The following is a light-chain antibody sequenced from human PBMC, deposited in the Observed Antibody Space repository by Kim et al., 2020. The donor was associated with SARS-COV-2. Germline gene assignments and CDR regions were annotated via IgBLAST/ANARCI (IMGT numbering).Light chain of an antibody. J-gene: IGLJ2*01. Sequence: SYELTQPLSVSVALGQTAIITCGGNNIGRKNVHWYQQKPGQAPVLVMYRNSDRPSGIPERFSGSNSGNTATLTISRAQAGDEADYYCQVWDSGTVFGGGTKVTVL. V-gene: IGLV3-9*01. CDR2: RNS. CDR1: NIGRKN. CDR3: QVWDSGTV.